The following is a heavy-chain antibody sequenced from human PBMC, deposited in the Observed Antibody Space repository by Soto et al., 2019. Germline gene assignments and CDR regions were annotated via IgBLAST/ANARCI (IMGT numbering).Heavy chain of an antibody. CDR1: EHRFTNVY. Sequence: GXSVKASCNAAEHRFTNVYIHWVRRAPGQGLECVGWVNPNSGGTNYAQKFRGRVTMTSDTSINTAYMELSRLTSDDTAIYFCAGFHFDILTGPGGTSRWGQGTLVTVSS. CDR3: AGFHFDILTGPGGTSR. CDR2: VNPNSGGT. D-gene: IGHD3-9*01. V-gene: IGHV1-2*02. J-gene: IGHJ4*02.